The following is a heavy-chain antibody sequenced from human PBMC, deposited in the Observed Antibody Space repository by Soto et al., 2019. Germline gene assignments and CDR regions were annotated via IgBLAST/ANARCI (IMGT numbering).Heavy chain of an antibody. J-gene: IGHJ6*02. CDR3: ARDPGYSGYDGHDYYYYCMDV. CDR1: GYTFTSYG. Sequence: ASVKVSCKASGYTFTSYGISWVRQAPGQGLEWMGWISAYNGNTNYAQKLQGRVTMTTDTSTSTAYMELRSLRSDDTAVYYCARDPGYSGYDGHDYYYYCMDVWGQGTTVTVSS. D-gene: IGHD5-12*01. CDR2: ISAYNGNT. V-gene: IGHV1-18*01.